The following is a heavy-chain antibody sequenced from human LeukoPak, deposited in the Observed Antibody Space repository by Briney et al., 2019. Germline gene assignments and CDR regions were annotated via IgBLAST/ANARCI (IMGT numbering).Heavy chain of an antibody. D-gene: IGHD6-13*01. CDR1: GYTFTDYY. J-gene: IGHJ4*02. CDR3: ARATGIAAPVTGGY. V-gene: IGHV1-2*02. CDR2: IYPNSGGT. Sequence: ASVKVSCKASGYTFTDYYIHWVRQAPGQGLEWMGWIYPNSGGTNYAQNFQGRVTMTRDTSISTAYMELSRLISDDTAVYYCARATGIAAPVTGGYWGQGTLVTVSS.